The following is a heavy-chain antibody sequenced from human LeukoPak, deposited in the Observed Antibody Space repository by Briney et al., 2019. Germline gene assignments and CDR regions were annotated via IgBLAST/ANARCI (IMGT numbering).Heavy chain of an antibody. CDR3: ARGLLWFGELFLYFDY. V-gene: IGHV4-30-4*01. CDR2: IYYSGST. D-gene: IGHD3-10*01. Sequence: SETLSLTCTVSGGSISSGDYYWSWIRQPPGKGLEWIGYIYYSGSTYYNPSLKSRVTISVDTSKNQFSPKLSSVTAADTAVYYCARGLLWFGELFLYFDYWGQGTLVTVSS. CDR1: GGSISSGDYY. J-gene: IGHJ4*02.